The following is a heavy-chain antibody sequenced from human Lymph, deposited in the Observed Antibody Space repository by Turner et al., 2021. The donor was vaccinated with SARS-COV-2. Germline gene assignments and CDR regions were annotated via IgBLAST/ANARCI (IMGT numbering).Heavy chain of an antibody. CDR2: ISYDGSNK. D-gene: IGHD2-2*01. J-gene: IGHJ5*01. CDR3: ARGVPEFDS. CDR1: GFTFSSYV. Sequence: QVQLVESGGGVVQPGRSLRLSCAASGFTFSSYVMHWVRQAPGKGLEWVAVISYDGSNKYYADSVKGRFTISRDYSKNTLYLQKNSLRAEDTAIYYCARGVPEFDSWGQGTLVTVPS. V-gene: IGHV3-30*04.